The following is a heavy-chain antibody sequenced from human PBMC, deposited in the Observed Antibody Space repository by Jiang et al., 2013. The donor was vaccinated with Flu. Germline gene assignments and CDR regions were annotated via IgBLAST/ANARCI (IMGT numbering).Heavy chain of an antibody. Sequence: PGGSLRLSCAASGFTFSNAWMNWVRQAPGKGLEWVGRIKSKTDGGTTDYAAPVKGRFTISRDDSKNTLYLQMNSLKTEDTAVYYCTTDQGGYYDSSGYYLFDYWGQGTLVTVSS. CDR1: GFTFSNAW. J-gene: IGHJ4*02. D-gene: IGHD3-22*01. CDR2: IKSKTDGGTT. CDR3: TTDQGGYYDSSGYYLFDY. V-gene: IGHV3-15*07.